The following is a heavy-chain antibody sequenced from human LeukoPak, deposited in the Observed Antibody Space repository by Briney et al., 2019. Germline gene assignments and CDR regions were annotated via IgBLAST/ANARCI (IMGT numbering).Heavy chain of an antibody. CDR1: GGSFSGYY. V-gene: IGHV4-34*01. CDR2: INHSGST. D-gene: IGHD4-17*01. J-gene: IGHJ4*02. Sequence: SETLSLTCAVYGGSFSGYYWSWIRQPPGKGLEWIGEINHSGSTNYNPSLKGRVTISVDTSKNQFSLKLSSVTAADTAVYYCARGNPVTYYFDYWGQGTLVTVSS. CDR3: ARGNPVTYYFDY.